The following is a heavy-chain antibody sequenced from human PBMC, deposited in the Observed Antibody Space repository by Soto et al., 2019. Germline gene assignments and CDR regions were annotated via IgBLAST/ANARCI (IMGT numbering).Heavy chain of an antibody. J-gene: IGHJ4*02. V-gene: IGHV4-34*01. CDR1: GGSFSGYY. CDR2: INHSGST. CDR3: ARAPRKQQLEYYFDY. Sequence: SETLSLTCAVYGGSFSGYYWSWIRQPPGKGLEWIGEINHSGSTNYNPSLKSRVTIDTSKNQFSLKLSSVTAADTAVYYCARAPRKQQLEYYFDYWGQGTLVTVSS. D-gene: IGHD6-13*01.